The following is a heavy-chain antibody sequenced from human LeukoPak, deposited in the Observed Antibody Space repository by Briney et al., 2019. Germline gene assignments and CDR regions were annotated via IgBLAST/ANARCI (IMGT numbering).Heavy chain of an antibody. CDR2: IYSGDST. V-gene: IGHV3-53*01. CDR1: GFAFNSYW. J-gene: IGHJ4*02. D-gene: IGHD2-21*02. Sequence: GGSLRLSCAASGFAFNSYWMSWVRQAPGKGLEWVSLIYSGDSTYYADSVKGRFIISRDNSKNTLYLQMNSLRAEDTAVYYCAREVATGFSCFDYWGQGTLVTVSS. CDR3: AREVATGFSCFDY.